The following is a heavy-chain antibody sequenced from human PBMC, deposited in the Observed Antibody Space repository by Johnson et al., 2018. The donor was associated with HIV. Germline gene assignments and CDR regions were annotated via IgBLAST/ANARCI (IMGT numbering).Heavy chain of an antibody. V-gene: IGHV3-33*06. D-gene: IGHD6-13*01. CDR2: IWSDGSNK. Sequence: QVQLVESGGGVVQPGRSLRLSCAASGFTFSNYAMHWVRQAPGKGLEWVAVIWSDGSNKYYADSVKGRFTISRDNSKNTLYLQMNSLRAEDTAIYYCVKGMDSSSWYAFDIWGQGTMVTVSS. J-gene: IGHJ3*02. CDR3: VKGMDSSSWYAFDI. CDR1: GFTFSNYA.